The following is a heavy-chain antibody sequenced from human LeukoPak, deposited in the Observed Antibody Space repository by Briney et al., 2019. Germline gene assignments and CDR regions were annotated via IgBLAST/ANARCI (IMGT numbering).Heavy chain of an antibody. CDR3: ARKTWWFNWFDP. J-gene: IGHJ5*02. CDR2: IYYSGST. V-gene: IGHV4-31*03. D-gene: IGHD2-15*01. Sequence: SETLSLTCTVSGGSISSGGYYWSWIRQHPGKGLEWIGYIYYSGSTYYNPSLKSRVTISVDTSKNQFPLKLSSVTAADTAVYYCARKTWWFNWFDPWGQGTLVTVSS. CDR1: GGSISSGGYY.